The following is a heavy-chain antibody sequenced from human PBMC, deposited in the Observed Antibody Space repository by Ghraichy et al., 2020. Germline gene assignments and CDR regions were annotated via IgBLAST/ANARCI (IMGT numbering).Heavy chain of an antibody. D-gene: IGHD2-8*01. CDR1: GFTFSSYW. V-gene: IGHV3-7*01. Sequence: GGSLRLSCAASGFTFSSYWMSWVRQAPGKGLEWVANIKQDGSEKYYVDSVKGRFTISRDNAKNSLYLQMNSLRAEDTAVYYCARDHCTNGVCYQYFDYWGQGTLVTVSS. CDR2: IKQDGSEK. J-gene: IGHJ4*02. CDR3: ARDHCTNGVCYQYFDY.